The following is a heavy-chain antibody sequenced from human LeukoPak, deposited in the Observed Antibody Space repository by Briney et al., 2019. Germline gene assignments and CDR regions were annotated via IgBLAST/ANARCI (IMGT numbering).Heavy chain of an antibody. CDR1: GGSISSSSYY. CDR3: TRAFASGWYDAFDI. D-gene: IGHD6-13*01. Sequence: SETLSLTCTVSGGSISSSSYYWGWIRQPPGKGLEWIGHISYSGSPNYSPSLKSRVTISVDTSKNQFSLKLSSVTAADTAVYYCTRAFASGWYDAFDIWGQGTMVTVSS. CDR2: ISYSGSP. V-gene: IGHV4-61*05. J-gene: IGHJ3*02.